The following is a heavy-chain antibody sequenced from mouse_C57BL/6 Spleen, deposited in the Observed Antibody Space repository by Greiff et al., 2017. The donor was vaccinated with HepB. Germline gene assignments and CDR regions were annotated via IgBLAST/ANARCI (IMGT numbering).Heavy chain of an antibody. Sequence: VQLQQSGAELVKPGASVKMSCTASGYTFTSYWITWVKQRPGQGLEWIGDIYPGSGSTNYNEKFKSKTTLTVDTSSSTAYMQLSSLTSEDSAVYYCSNIYYDYDDYFDYWGQGTTLTVSS. CDR3: SNIYYDYDDYFDY. D-gene: IGHD2-4*01. CDR2: IYPGSGST. J-gene: IGHJ2*01. CDR1: GYTFTSYW. V-gene: IGHV1-55*01.